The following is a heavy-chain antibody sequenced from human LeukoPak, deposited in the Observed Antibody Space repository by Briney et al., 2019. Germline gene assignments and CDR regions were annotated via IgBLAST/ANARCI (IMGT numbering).Heavy chain of an antibody. J-gene: IGHJ6*02. Sequence: GASVKVSCKVSGYTLTEMSIHWVRQAPGGALEWMGGFGPEDGETVYAPKFQGRVTMTEDTSADTAYMELSSLRSEDTAVYYCTTCLNGAGQPVAIYYYGMDVWGQGTTVTVSS. CDR3: TTCLNGAGQPVAIYYYGMDV. D-gene: IGHD2-2*01. V-gene: IGHV1-24*01. CDR2: FGPEDGET. CDR1: GYTLTEMS.